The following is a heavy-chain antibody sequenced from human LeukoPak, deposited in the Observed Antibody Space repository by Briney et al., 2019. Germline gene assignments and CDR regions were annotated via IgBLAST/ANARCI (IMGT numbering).Heavy chain of an antibody. J-gene: IGHJ6*03. Sequence: SETLSLTCTVSGGSISSYYWSWIRQPPGKGLEWIGYIYYSGSTNYNPSLKSRVTISVDTSKNQFSLKLSSVTAADTAVYYCARGDGYSGYDPRDHYYYMDVWGKGTTVTISS. V-gene: IGHV4-59*01. CDR1: GGSISSYY. CDR2: IYYSGST. CDR3: ARGDGYSGYDPRDHYYYMDV. D-gene: IGHD5-12*01.